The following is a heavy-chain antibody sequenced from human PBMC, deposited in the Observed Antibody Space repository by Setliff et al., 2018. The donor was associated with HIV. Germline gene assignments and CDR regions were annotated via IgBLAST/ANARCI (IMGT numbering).Heavy chain of an antibody. D-gene: IGHD1-26*01. CDR3: ARGGELLHDPFYWYFDL. J-gene: IGHJ2*01. Sequence: SETLSLTCTVSGDSIASGGYSWTWIRQPPGKALEWIGYIYYSGGTSYSGTTYYNPSVASRITISGDTSKNQFSLKLTSVTAADTAIYYCARGGELLHDPFYWYFDLWGRGTLVT. CDR1: GDSIASGGYS. V-gene: IGHV4-30-4*07. CDR2: IYYSGGT.